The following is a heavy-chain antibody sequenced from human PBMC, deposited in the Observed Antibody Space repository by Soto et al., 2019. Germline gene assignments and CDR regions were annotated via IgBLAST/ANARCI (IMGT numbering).Heavy chain of an antibody. CDR1: GYTFSSYY. CDR3: ARASVPGRRFDY. D-gene: IGHD6-19*01. V-gene: IGHV1-46*03. J-gene: IGHJ4*02. Sequence: VKVSCKASGYTFSSYYMHWVRQAPGQGLEWMGIINPSGGSTTYAQKFQGRVTMTRDTSTSTIYMELSSLTSEDTAVYYCARASVPGRRFDYWGEGTLVTVSS. CDR2: INPSGGST.